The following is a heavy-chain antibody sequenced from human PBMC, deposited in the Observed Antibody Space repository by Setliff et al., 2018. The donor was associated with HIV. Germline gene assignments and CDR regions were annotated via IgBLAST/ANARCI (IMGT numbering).Heavy chain of an antibody. CDR3: ARSKTYYDFWGGYYTHDAFKI. D-gene: IGHD3-3*01. V-gene: IGHV4-39*01. J-gene: IGHJ3*02. CDR1: GGSISSRSYY. Sequence: KPSETLSLTCTVSGGSISSRSYYWGWIRQPPGKGLEWIGSIFYSGSTYYNPSLKSRVTISLDTSKNQFSLKLSSVTAADTAVYYCARSKTYYDFWGGYYTHDAFKIWGQGTMVTVSS. CDR2: IFYSGST.